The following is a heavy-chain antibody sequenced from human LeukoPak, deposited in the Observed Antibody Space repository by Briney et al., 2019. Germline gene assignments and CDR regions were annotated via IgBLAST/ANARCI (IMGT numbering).Heavy chain of an antibody. J-gene: IGHJ2*01. CDR3: AREGAWGNWYFDL. D-gene: IGHD3-16*01. V-gene: IGHV3-30*03. Sequence: GGSLRLSCAASGFTFSRHGMHWVRQAPGKGLEWVVVISAEGNTKYYADSVKGRFTIFREASRNTVYLEMNGLREEDTAVYYCAREGAWGNWYFDLWGRGTLVTVSS. CDR2: ISAEGNTK. CDR1: GFTFSRHG.